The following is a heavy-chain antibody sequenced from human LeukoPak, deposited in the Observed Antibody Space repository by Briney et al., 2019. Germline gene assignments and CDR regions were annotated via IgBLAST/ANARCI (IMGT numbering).Heavy chain of an antibody. CDR2: IYYSGNT. CDR1: GGSISSSSFY. V-gene: IGHV4-39*07. CDR3: ASKPGYKKWGFDY. Sequence: PSETLSLTCTVSGGSISSSSFYWGWIRQPPGKGLEWIGSIYYSGNTYYNPSLKSRVTISVDKSKNQFSLKLSSVTAADTAVYYCASKPGYKKWGFDYWGQGTLVTVSS. J-gene: IGHJ4*02. D-gene: IGHD5-24*01.